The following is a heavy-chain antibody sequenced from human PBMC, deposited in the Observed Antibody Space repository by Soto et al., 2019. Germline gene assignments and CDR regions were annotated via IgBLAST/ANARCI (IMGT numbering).Heavy chain of an antibody. CDR3: ARDHYVWGSYRLYFDY. CDR2: INHSGST. J-gene: IGHJ4*02. Sequence: PSETLSLTCAVYGGSFSGYYWSWIRQPPGKGLEWIGEINHSGSTNYNPSLKSRVTISVDTSKNQFSLKLSSVTAADTAVYYCARDHYVWGSYRLYFDYWGQGTLVTVSS. V-gene: IGHV4-34*01. CDR1: GGSFSGYY. D-gene: IGHD3-16*02.